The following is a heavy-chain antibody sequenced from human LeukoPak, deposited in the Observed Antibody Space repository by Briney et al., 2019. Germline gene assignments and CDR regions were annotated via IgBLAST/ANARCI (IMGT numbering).Heavy chain of an antibody. CDR2: MYTGGTT. D-gene: IGHD3-16*01. CDR3: AKDEATSGGGLAS. V-gene: IGHV3-53*01. J-gene: IGHJ5*01. CDR1: GFTVSGTH. Sequence: PGGSLRLSCSASGFTVSGTHMSWVRQAPGKGLEWVSAMYTGGTTYYADPVTGRFTVSRDTSRNTLFLHMNSLRAEDTAVYYCAKDEATSGGGLASWGQGTLVIVSS.